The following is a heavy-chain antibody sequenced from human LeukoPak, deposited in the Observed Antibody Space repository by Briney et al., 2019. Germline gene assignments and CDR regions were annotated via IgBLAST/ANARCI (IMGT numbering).Heavy chain of an antibody. J-gene: IGHJ5*02. Sequence: GESLKISCEGSGYSFTSYWIGWVRQMPGKGLEWMGIIYPGDSDTRYSPSFQGQVTISADKSISTAYLQWSSLKASDTAMYYCARSGVPAANWFDPWGQGTLVTVSS. D-gene: IGHD2-2*01. CDR2: IYPGDSDT. V-gene: IGHV5-51*03. CDR1: GYSFTSYW. CDR3: ARSGVPAANWFDP.